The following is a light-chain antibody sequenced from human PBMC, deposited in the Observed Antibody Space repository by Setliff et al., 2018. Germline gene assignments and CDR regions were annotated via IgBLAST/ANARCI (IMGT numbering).Light chain of an antibody. CDR1: SSNIGAGYD. J-gene: IGLJ1*01. CDR3: CSFTTTGTDV. CDR2: DVS. Sequence: QSVLTQPPSVSGAPGQRVTISCTGSSSNIGAGYDVSWYQQHPGKAPKLIIFDVSKRPSGLSYRFSGSKSGNTASLTISGLQAEDEADYYCCSFTTTGTDVFGGGTKVTVL. V-gene: IGLV2-14*03.